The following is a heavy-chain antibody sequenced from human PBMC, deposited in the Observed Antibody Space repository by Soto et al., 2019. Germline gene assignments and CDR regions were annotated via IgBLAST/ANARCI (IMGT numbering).Heavy chain of an antibody. V-gene: IGHV1-69*12. D-gene: IGHD2-21*02. CDR3: ARDSFSYCGGDCYSGLDY. Sequence: QVQLVQSGAEVKKPGSSVKVSCKASGGTFSSYAISWVRQAPGQGLDWMGWIIPIFGTANYAHKFQGRVTITAGESTSTAYMELSSLRSEDTAVYYCARDSFSYCGGDCYSGLDYWGQGTLVTVSS. CDR1: GGTFSSYA. J-gene: IGHJ4*02. CDR2: IIPIFGTA.